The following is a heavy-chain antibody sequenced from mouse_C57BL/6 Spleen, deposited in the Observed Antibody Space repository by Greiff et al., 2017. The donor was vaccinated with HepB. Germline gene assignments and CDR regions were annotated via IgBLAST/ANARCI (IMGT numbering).Heavy chain of an antibody. V-gene: IGHV5-9-1*02. D-gene: IGHD3-2*02. CDR1: GFTFSSYA. CDR2: ISSGGDYI. CDR3: TREDGDSSGYFAWFAY. J-gene: IGHJ3*01. Sequence: EVKVVESGEGLVKPGGSLKLSCAASGFTFSSYAMSWVRQTPEKRLEWVAYISSGGDYIYYADTVKGRFTISRDNARNTLYLQMSSLKSEDTAMYYCTREDGDSSGYFAWFAYWGQGTLVTVSA.